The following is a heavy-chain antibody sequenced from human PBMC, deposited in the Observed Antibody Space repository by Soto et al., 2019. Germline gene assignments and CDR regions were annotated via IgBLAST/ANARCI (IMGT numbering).Heavy chain of an antibody. J-gene: IGHJ4*02. CDR3: ARDCAGYSSGWYQRGGFDY. CDR1: GFTFSSYG. CDR2: IWYDASNK. Sequence: QVQLVESGGGVVQPGRSLRLSCAASGFTFSSYGMHWVRQAPGQGLEWVAVIWYDASNKYYADSVKGRLTTSRDNSKNTLYRQMNSLRAEDTAVYYCARDCAGYSSGWYQRGGFDYWGQGTLVTVSS. V-gene: IGHV3-33*01. D-gene: IGHD6-19*01.